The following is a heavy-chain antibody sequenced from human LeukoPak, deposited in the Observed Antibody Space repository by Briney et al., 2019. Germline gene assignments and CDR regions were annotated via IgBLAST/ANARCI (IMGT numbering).Heavy chain of an antibody. CDR1: GGSFSGYY. V-gene: IGHV4-34*01. D-gene: IGHD2-2*01. CDR2: INHSGST. J-gene: IGHJ5*02. Sequence: PSETLSLTCAVYGGSFSGYYWSWIRQSPGKGLEWIGEINHSGSTNYNPSLKSRVTISVDTSRNQFSLKLSSVTAADTAVYYCATNPGGYCSSSSCYGGAPWGQGTLVTVSS. CDR3: ATNPGGYCSSSSCYGGAP.